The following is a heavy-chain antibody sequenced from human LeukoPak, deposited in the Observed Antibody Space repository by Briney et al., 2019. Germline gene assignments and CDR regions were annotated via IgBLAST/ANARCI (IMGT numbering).Heavy chain of an antibody. V-gene: IGHV3-23*01. D-gene: IGHD3-22*01. J-gene: IGHJ4*02. CDR3: ARLPTFYYDSSGYHYDY. CDR2: TAGSGISK. CDR1: GFTFNNYA. Sequence: PGGSLRLSCVASGFTFNNYAMSWVRQAPGRGPEWASSTAGSGISKDYADSVKGRLTISKDKSKNTLYLQMDNLRAEDTGVYFCARLPTFYYDSSGYHYDYWGQGTLVTVSS.